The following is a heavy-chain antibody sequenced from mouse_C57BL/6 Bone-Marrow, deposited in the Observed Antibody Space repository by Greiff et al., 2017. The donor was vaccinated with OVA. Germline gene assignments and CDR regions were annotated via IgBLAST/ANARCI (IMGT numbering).Heavy chain of an antibody. D-gene: IGHD1-1*01. CDR3: TKIPPLITTVVERNY. V-gene: IGHV14-4*01. CDR2: IDPENGDT. CDR1: GFNIKDDY. J-gene: IGHJ2*01. Sequence: EVKLMESGAELVRPGASVKLSCTASGFNIKDDYMHWVKQRPEQGLEWIGWIDPENGDTEYASKFQGKATITADTSSNTAYLQLSSLTSEDTAVYYCTKIPPLITTVVERNYWGQGTTLTVSS.